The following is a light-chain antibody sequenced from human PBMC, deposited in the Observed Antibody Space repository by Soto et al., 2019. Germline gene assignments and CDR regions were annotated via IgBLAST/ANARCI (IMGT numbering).Light chain of an antibody. Sequence: ELVLTHSPVSVSFTKVERATRSWRASQRAASRNLAWYQQRSGQAPRLLIYGTASRAIHTPDRFSGSGSGTDFTLTISDLEPEDFGVYFCKHCGNSLWASGQGTKVDIK. CDR1: QRAASRN. CDR2: GTA. J-gene: IGKJ1*01. V-gene: IGKV3-20*01. CDR3: KHCGNSLWA.